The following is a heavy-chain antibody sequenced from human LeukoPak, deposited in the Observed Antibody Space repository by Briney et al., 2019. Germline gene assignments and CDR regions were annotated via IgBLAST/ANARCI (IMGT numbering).Heavy chain of an antibody. V-gene: IGHV3-30-3*01. CDR1: GFTFGDFA. D-gene: IGHD6-19*01. J-gene: IGHJ4*02. CDR3: AREQWLVLNYFDS. CDR2: ISFDGSNK. Sequence: GGSLRLSCAASGFTFGDFAMHWVRHAPGKGLEWVALISFDGSNKYYADSVKGRFTISRDNSKNTLSLQMNSLRAEDTAVYYCAREQWLVLNYFDSWGQGTLVTVSS.